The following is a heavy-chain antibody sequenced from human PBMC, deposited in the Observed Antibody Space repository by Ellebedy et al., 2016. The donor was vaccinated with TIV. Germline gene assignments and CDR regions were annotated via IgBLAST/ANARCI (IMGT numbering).Heavy chain of an antibody. D-gene: IGHD6-19*01. V-gene: IGHV1-2*02. CDR3: ARNSGWYSDAFDI. J-gene: IGHJ3*02. CDR1: GYTFTGYY. CDR2: INPNSGGT. Sequence: ASVKVSCXASGYTFTGYYMHWVRQAPGQGLEWMGWINPNSGGTNYAQKFQGRVTMTRDTSISTAYMELSRLRSDDTAVYYCARNSGWYSDAFDIWGQGTMVTVSS.